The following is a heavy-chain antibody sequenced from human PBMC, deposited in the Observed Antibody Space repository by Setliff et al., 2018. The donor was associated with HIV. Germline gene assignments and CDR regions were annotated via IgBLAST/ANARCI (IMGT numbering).Heavy chain of an antibody. D-gene: IGHD3-3*01. J-gene: IGHJ4*01. CDR2: INPSGSA. Sequence: SETLSLTCAVYGGSFSGYYWSWIRQPPGKGLEWIGEINPSGSANYSPSLKSRVTISVDTSKNELSLKLGSVTAADTAVYFCARGGLNDYTLFYDFWGQGTLVTVSS. CDR3: ARGGLNDYTLFYDF. CDR1: GGSFSGYY. V-gene: IGHV4-34*01.